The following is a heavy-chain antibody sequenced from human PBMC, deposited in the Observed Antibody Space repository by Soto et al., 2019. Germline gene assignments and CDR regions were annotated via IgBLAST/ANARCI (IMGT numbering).Heavy chain of an antibody. CDR3: TIFSGYTSGITSPLDY. V-gene: IGHV1-2*02. Sequence: QVQLVQSGAEVRKPGASVKVSCKASGYTFTGYYMHWVRQAPGQGLEWMGWINPNSGGTTYAQKFQGRVTMTRDTSISTAYMDLSRLRSDDTAFYYCTIFSGYTSGITSPLDYWGQGTLVTVSS. J-gene: IGHJ4*02. CDR2: INPNSGGT. D-gene: IGHD5-18*01. CDR1: GYTFTGYY.